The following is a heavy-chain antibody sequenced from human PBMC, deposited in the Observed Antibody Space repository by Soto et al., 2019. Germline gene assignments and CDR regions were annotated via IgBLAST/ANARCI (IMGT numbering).Heavy chain of an antibody. D-gene: IGHD2-15*01. V-gene: IGHV4-31*03. Sequence: PSETLSLTCTVSGGSISSGGYYWSWIRQHPGKGLEWIGYIYYSGSTYYNPSLKSRVTISVDTSKNQFSLKLSSVTAADTAVYYCARYVVAATRGRNYFDYWGQGTLVTVSS. CDR3: ARYVVAATRGRNYFDY. CDR1: GGSISSGGYY. J-gene: IGHJ4*02. CDR2: IYYSGST.